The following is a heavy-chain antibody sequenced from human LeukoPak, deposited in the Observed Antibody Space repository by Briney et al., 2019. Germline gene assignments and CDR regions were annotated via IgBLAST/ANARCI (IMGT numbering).Heavy chain of an antibody. J-gene: IGHJ4*02. Sequence: QSGGSLRLSCAASGFTFSSYSMNWVRQAPGKGLEWVSYISSSSSTIYYADSVKGRFTISRDNAKNSLYLQMNSLRDEDTAVYYCARDTHYYDILTGLYDYWGQGTLVTVSS. CDR3: ARDTHYYDILTGLYDY. CDR2: ISSSSSTI. V-gene: IGHV3-48*02. D-gene: IGHD3-9*01. CDR1: GFTFSSYS.